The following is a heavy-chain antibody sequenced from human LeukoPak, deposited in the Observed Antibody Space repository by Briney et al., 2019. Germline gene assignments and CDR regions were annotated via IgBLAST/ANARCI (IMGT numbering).Heavy chain of an antibody. CDR1: GYTFTGYY. CDR3: ARKGQWLVSFDY. V-gene: IGHV1-2*02. CDR2: INPNSGGT. J-gene: IGHJ4*02. D-gene: IGHD6-19*01. Sequence: ASVKVSCKASGYTFTGYYMHWVRQAPGQGLEWMGWINPNSGGTNYAQKFQGRVTMTRDTSISTAYMELSRLRSDDTAVYCCARKGQWLVSFDYWGQGTLVTVSS.